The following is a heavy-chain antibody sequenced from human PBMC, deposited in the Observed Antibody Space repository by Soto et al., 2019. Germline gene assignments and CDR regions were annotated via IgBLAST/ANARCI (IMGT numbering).Heavy chain of an antibody. J-gene: IGHJ4*02. CDR2: IYYSGST. D-gene: IGHD1-26*01. Sequence: SETLSLTCTVSGGSISSSSCYWGWIRQPPGKGLEWIGSIYYSGSTNYNPSLKSRVTISVDTSKNQFSLKLSSVTAADTAVYYCARRYGGNFDYWGQGTLVTVSS. CDR1: GGSISSSSCY. CDR3: ARRYGGNFDY. V-gene: IGHV4-39*07.